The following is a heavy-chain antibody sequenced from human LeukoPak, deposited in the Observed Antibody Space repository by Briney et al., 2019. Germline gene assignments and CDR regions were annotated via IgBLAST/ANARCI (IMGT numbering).Heavy chain of an antibody. D-gene: IGHD2-21*01. J-gene: IGHJ4*02. CDR1: GYTLTTYG. V-gene: IGHV1-18*01. CDR3: ARAPSSCQPPYCYVTDY. CDR2: ISGYNGHT. Sequence: ASVKVSCKASGYTLTTYGMSWVRQAHGQGLEWMGWISGYNGHTNYAQSLQGRVTMTTDPSTGTAYMELRSLSSDDTAVYYCARAPSSCQPPYCYVTDYWGQGTLVTVSS.